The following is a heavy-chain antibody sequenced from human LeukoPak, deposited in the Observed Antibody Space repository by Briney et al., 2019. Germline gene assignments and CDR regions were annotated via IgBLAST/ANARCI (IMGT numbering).Heavy chain of an antibody. CDR1: GFSVSSSY. CDR2: IYSGGTT. CDR3: ATPSGYDRGDAFDI. J-gene: IGHJ3*02. Sequence: GGSLRLSCAASGFSVSSSYMSWVRQAPGKGLEWVSVIYSGGTTYYADSVEGRFTISRDNSKNTLYLQMNSLRAEDTAVYYCATPSGYDRGDAFDIWGQGTMVTVSS. D-gene: IGHD5-12*01. V-gene: IGHV3-66*01.